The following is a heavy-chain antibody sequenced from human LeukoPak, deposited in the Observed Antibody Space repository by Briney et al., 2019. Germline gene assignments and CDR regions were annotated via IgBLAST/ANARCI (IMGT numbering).Heavy chain of an antibody. J-gene: IGHJ4*02. D-gene: IGHD3-22*01. V-gene: IGHV1-2*02. CDR1: GYTFTGYY. Sequence: GASVKVSCKASGYTFTGYYMHWVRQAPGQGLDWMGWINPNSGGTNYAQKFQGRVTMTRDTSISTAYMELSRLRSDDTAVYYRARATQYYYDSSGYYYPFDYWGQGTLVTVSS. CDR3: ARATQYYYDSSGYYYPFDY. CDR2: INPNSGGT.